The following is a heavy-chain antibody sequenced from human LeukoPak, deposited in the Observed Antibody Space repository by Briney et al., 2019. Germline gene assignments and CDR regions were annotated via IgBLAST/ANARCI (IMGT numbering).Heavy chain of an antibody. Sequence: PSETLSLTCTVSGYSISSGYYWGWIRQPPGKGLEWIGSIYHSGSTYYNPSLKSRVTISVDTSKNQFSLKLSSVTAADTAVYYCARVGSPARRWFDPWGQGTLVTVSS. CDR1: GYSISSGYY. CDR3: ARVGSPARRWFDP. V-gene: IGHV4-38-2*02. CDR2: IYHSGST. D-gene: IGHD2-15*01. J-gene: IGHJ5*02.